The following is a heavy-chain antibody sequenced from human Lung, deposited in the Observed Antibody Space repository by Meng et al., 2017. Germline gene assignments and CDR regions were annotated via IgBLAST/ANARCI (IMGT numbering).Heavy chain of an antibody. D-gene: IGHD1-26*01. Sequence: QLQLQESCPVLVKPSETLSLSCTVSGGSISSSRYYWGWTRQPPGKGLEWIGSIDNTGSTHYNPSLKSRVSMSVDTSKNQFSLRLNSVTAADTAVYYCVRLDWELLNWFDPRGQGTLVTVSS. CDR3: VRLDWELLNWFDP. V-gene: IGHV4-39*01. CDR2: IDNTGST. CDR1: GGSISSSRYY. J-gene: IGHJ5*02.